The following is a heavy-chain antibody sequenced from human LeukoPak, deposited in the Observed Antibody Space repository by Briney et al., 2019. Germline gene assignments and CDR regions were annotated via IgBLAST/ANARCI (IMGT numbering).Heavy chain of an antibody. V-gene: IGHV3-48*01. CDR3: ARDPGFSYAMDS. Sequence: PRGSLRLSCAASGFTFSSYSMNCVRQAPRKGLGWISYISHGSIRIFYADFVEVRFTVSRNDAKTALYLQMNRLRVEDTAVYYCARDPGFSYAMDSWGQGTLAIVSS. J-gene: IGHJ4*02. D-gene: IGHD5-18*01. CDR1: GFTFSSYS. CDR2: ISHGSIRI.